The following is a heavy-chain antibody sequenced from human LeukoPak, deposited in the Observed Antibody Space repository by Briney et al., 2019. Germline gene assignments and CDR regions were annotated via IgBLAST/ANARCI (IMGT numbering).Heavy chain of an antibody. Sequence: SSETLSLTCAVYGGSFSGYYWSWIRQPPGKGLEWIGEINHSGSTNYNPSLKSRVTISVDTSKNQFSLKLSSVTAADTAVYYCARLNLRYYLGFGGNINWGQGTLVTVSS. V-gene: IGHV4-34*01. J-gene: IGHJ4*02. D-gene: IGHD4-23*01. CDR1: GGSFSGYY. CDR3: ARLNLRYYLGFGGNIN. CDR2: INHSGST.